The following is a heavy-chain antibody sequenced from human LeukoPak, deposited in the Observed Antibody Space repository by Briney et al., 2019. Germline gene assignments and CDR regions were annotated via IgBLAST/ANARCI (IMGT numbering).Heavy chain of an antibody. CDR1: GFTFDDYA. J-gene: IGHJ3*02. D-gene: IGHD3-3*01. V-gene: IGHV3-43D*03. CDR3: ARDRGDGRVVIFSAFDI. Sequence: GGSLRLSCAASGFTFDDYAMHWVRQAPGKGLEWVSLISWDGGSTYYADSVKGRFTISRDNAKNSLYLQMNSLRAEDTAVYYCARDRGDGRVVIFSAFDIWGQGTMVTVSS. CDR2: ISWDGGST.